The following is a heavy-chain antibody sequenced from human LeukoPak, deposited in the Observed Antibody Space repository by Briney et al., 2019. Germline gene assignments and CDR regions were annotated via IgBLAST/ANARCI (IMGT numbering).Heavy chain of an antibody. J-gene: IGHJ6*03. V-gene: IGHV4-4*02. CDR3: AREEAARPFYYYYFMDV. CDR1: GGSISSSHW. CDR2: IYHSGST. D-gene: IGHD6-6*01. Sequence: SGTLSLTCAVSGGSISSSHWWSWVRQPPGKGLEWIGEIYHSGSTNYNPSLKSRVTISVDKSKNQFSLKLSSVTAADTAVYYCAREEAARPFYYYYFMDVWGKGTTVTVSS.